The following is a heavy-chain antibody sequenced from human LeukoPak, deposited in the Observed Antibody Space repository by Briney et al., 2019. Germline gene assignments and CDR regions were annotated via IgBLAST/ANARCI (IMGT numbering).Heavy chain of an antibody. CDR3: AKDWQLVLGYYYGMDV. J-gene: IGHJ6*02. V-gene: IGHV3-23*01. CDR1: GFTFSSYA. D-gene: IGHD6-6*01. Sequence: GGSLRLSCAASGFTFSSYAMSWVRQAPGKGLEWVSAISGSGGSTYYADSVKGRFTISRDNSKSTLYLQMNSLRAEDTAVYYCAKDWQLVLGYYYGMDVWGQGTTVTVSS. CDR2: ISGSGGST.